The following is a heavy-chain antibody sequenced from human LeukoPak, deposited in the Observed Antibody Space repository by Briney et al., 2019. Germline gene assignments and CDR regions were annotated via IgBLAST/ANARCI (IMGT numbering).Heavy chain of an antibody. V-gene: IGHV3-48*03. CDR1: GFAFSSYE. CDR2: ISSSGSTI. Sequence: GGSLRLSCAASGFAFSSYEMNWVRQAPGKGLEWVSYISSSGSTIYYADSVKGRFTISRDNAKNSLYLQMNSLRAEDTAVYYCASNSGWYGGYWGQGTLVTVSS. D-gene: IGHD6-19*01. J-gene: IGHJ4*02. CDR3: ASNSGWYGGY.